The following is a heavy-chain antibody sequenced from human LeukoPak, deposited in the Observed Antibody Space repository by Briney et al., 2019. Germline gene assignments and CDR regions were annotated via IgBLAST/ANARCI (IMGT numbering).Heavy chain of an antibody. CDR2: INPNSGGT. Sequence: ASVKVSCKASGYTFTGYYMHWVRQAPGQGLEWMGWINPNSGGTNYAQKFQGRVTMTRDTSISTAYMELSRLRSDDTAVYYCAREGVGSSSWYRNWFDPWGQGTLVTVSS. V-gene: IGHV1-2*02. D-gene: IGHD6-13*01. J-gene: IGHJ5*02. CDR1: GYTFTGYY. CDR3: AREGVGSSSWYRNWFDP.